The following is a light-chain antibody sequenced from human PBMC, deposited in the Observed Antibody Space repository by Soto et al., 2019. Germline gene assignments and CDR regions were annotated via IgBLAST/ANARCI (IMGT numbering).Light chain of an antibody. CDR1: TGDVGRYSF. Sequence: QAVVTQPRSVSGSPGQSVTISCTGTTGDVGRYSFVSWYQQHPGKAPKLILYDIYKRPSGVPDRFSGSKSGNTASLTISGLQAEDETDYYCCSHAGSSVVFGTGTKVTVL. J-gene: IGLJ1*01. CDR2: DIY. V-gene: IGLV2-11*01. CDR3: CSHAGSSVV.